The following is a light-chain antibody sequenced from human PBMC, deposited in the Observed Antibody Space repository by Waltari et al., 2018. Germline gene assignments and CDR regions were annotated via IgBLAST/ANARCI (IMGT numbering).Light chain of an antibody. V-gene: IGLV3-19*01. CDR1: SLRSYY. Sequence: SSELIQDPAVSVAMGQTVRITCQGDSLRSYYASRYQQRPGQAPILVIYDKNNRPSGVPDRFSGSSSHNTGSLTITGAQAEDEASYYCHSRDASGVAGSFGGGTKLTVL. CDR3: HSRDASGVAGS. CDR2: DKN. J-gene: IGLJ2*01.